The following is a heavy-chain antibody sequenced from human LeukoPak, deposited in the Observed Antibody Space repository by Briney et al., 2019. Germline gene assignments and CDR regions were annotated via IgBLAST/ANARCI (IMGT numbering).Heavy chain of an antibody. CDR1: GFTFSSYA. J-gene: IGHJ4*02. V-gene: IGHV3-23*01. D-gene: IGHD6-13*01. Sequence: QAGGSLRLSCAASGFTFSSYAMSWVRQAPGKGLEWVSAISGSGGSTYYADSVKGRFTISRDNSKNTLYLQMNSLRAEDTAVYYCAKVHSSSWYLFLGYWGQGTLVTVSS. CDR3: AKVHSSSWYLFLGY. CDR2: ISGSGGST.